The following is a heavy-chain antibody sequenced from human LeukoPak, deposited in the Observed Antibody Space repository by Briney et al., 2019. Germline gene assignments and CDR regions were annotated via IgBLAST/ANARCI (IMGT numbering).Heavy chain of an antibody. J-gene: IGHJ4*02. CDR1: GGSFSGYY. Sequence: SQTLSLTCAVYGGSFSGYYWSWIRQPPGKGLEWIGEINHSGSTNYNPSLKSRVTISVDTSKNQFSLKLSSGTAADTAVYYCAREPIAAAGISAGGFDYWGQGTLVTVSS. CDR2: INHSGST. V-gene: IGHV4-34*01. D-gene: IGHD6-13*01. CDR3: AREPIAAAGISAGGFDY.